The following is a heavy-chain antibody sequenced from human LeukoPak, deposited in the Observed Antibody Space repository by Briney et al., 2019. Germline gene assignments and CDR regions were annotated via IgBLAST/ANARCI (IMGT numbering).Heavy chain of an antibody. CDR1: GFILSSYA. D-gene: IGHD3-10*01. V-gene: IGHV3-30*02. CDR3: AKDRGWFGGSLANFDY. J-gene: IGHJ4*02. CDR2: TQHDGDDK. Sequence: PGGSLRLSCAASGFILSSYAMHWVRQAPGKGLEWVAFTQHDGDDKYYADSVKGRFTISRDNSKNTLYLQMNSLRAEDTAVYYCAKDRGWFGGSLANFDYWGQGTLVTVSS.